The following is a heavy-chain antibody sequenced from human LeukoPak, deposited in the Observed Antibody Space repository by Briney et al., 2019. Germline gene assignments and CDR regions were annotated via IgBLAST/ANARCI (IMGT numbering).Heavy chain of an antibody. CDR3: AREYGSGSYYGYYYYYMDV. Sequence: PSETLSLTCTVSGGSISSGSYYWSWIRQPAGKGLEWIGRIYTSGSTNYNPSLKSRVTISVDTSKNQFSLKLSSVTAADTAVYYCAREYGSGSYYGYYYYYMDVWGKGTTVTVSS. CDR1: GGSISSGSYY. CDR2: IYTSGST. D-gene: IGHD3-10*01. V-gene: IGHV4-61*02. J-gene: IGHJ6*03.